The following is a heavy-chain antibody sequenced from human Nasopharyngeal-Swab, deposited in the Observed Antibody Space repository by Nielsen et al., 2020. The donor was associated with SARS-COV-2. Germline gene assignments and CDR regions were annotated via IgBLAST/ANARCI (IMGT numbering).Heavy chain of an antibody. CDR3: AREFREAYYDILTGYYMDYYYYMDV. J-gene: IGHJ6*03. Sequence: GGSLRLSCAASGFTFSIYGMHWVRQAPGKGLEWVAVIWYDGSNKYSADSVKGRFTISRDNSKNTLYLQMNSLRAEDTAVYYCAREFREAYYDILTGYYMDYYYYMDVWGKGTTVTVSS. D-gene: IGHD3-9*01. CDR2: IWYDGSNK. CDR1: GFTFSIYG. V-gene: IGHV3-33*01.